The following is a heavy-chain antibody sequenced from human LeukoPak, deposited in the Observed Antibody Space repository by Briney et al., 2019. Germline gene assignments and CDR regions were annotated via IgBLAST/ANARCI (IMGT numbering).Heavy chain of an antibody. V-gene: IGHV3-53*01. CDR2: IYSDNT. Sequence: GGSLRLSCTVSGFTVSSNSMSRVRQAPGKGLEWVSFIYSDNTHYSDSVKGRFTISRDNSKNTLYLQMNSLRAEDTAVYYCARWAGAYSHPYDYWGQGTLVTVSS. CDR1: GFTVSSNS. D-gene: IGHD4/OR15-4a*01. CDR3: ARWAGAYSHPYDY. J-gene: IGHJ4*02.